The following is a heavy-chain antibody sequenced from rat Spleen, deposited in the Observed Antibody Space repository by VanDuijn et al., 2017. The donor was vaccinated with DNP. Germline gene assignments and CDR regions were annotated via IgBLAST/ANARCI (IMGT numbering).Heavy chain of an antibody. D-gene: IGHD1-4*01. CDR1: GFTFSDFN. Sequence: EVQLVESGGGLVQPGRSLKLSCAASGFTFSDFNMAWVRQAPKKGLEWVATISYDGSSTYYRDSVKGRFTVSRDNAKSTLYLQMDSLRSEDMATYYCAREITGINTFDYWGQGVMVTVSS. CDR3: AREITGINTFDY. CDR2: ISYDGSST. V-gene: IGHV5-7*01. J-gene: IGHJ2*01.